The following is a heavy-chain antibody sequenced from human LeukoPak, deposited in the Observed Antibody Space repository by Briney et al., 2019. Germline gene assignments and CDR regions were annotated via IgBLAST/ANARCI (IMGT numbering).Heavy chain of an antibody. J-gene: IGHJ3*02. Sequence: SETLSLACAVYDESFSGYYCSWIRQPPRKGLEWIGEIDHSGSTNYNPSLQSRVTISVDTSKNQFSLKVSSVSAADTAVYYCARGNRPYGEHEAFDIWGHGTTVTVSP. V-gene: IGHV4-34*01. CDR1: DESFSGYY. CDR2: IDHSGST. D-gene: IGHD3-10*01. CDR3: ARGNRPYGEHEAFDI.